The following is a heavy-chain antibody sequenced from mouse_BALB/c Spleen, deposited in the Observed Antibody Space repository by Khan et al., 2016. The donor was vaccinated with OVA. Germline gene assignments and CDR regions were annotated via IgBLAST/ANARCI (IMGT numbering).Heavy chain of an antibody. CDR3: SREVGTMAY. D-gene: IGHD1-1*02. V-gene: IGHV1-69*02. CDR1: GYTFTNYW. CDR2: IYPSDSYT. J-gene: IGHJ3*01. Sequence: QVQLQQPGAELVRPGTSVKLSCKASGYTFTNYWINWVRQRPGQGLEWIGNIYPSDSYTNYNQNFKDKATLTVDKSSSTAYMQPSSPTSEDSAVYDCSREVGTMAYWGHGTLVTVSA.